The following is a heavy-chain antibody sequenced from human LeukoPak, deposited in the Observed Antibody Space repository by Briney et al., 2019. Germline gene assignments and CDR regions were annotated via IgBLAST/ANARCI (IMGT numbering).Heavy chain of an antibody. CDR1: CYTFVSYG. D-gene: IGHD6-13*01. Sequence: ASVKDTCKASCYTFVSYGISCVRQAPGQGLEWMGWISAYNGNTNYAQKLQGRVTMTTDTSTSTAYMELRSLRSDDTAVYYCARYIAAAGTSYFDYWGQGTLVTVSS. CDR2: ISAYNGNT. J-gene: IGHJ4*02. V-gene: IGHV1-18*01. CDR3: ARYIAAAGTSYFDY.